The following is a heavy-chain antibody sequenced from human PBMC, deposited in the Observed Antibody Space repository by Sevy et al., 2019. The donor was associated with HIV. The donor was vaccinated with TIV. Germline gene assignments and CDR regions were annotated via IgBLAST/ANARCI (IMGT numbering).Heavy chain of an antibody. Sequence: SETLSLTCTVSGGSISSSSYYWGWIRQPPGKGLEWIGSIYYSGSTYYNPSLKSRVTISVDTSKNQFSLRLSSVTAADTAGYYCARRPVGVFVGGAFDIWGQGTMVTVSS. V-gene: IGHV4-39*01. CDR3: ARRPVGVFVGGAFDI. CDR1: GGSISSSSYY. CDR2: IYYSGST. D-gene: IGHD2-21*01. J-gene: IGHJ3*02.